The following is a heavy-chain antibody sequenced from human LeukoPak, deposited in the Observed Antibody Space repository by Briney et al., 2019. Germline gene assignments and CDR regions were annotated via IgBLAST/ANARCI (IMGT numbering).Heavy chain of an antibody. CDR1: GYTFTGYY. CDR2: INPNSGGT. CDR3: ARGLLGGPITMVRGVIPRYYYYYYMDV. D-gene: IGHD3-10*01. Sequence: ASVKVSCKASGYTFTGYYMHWVRQAPGHGLEWMGWINPNSGGTNYAQKFQGRVTMTRDTSISTAYMELSRLRSDDTAVYYCARGLLGGPITMVRGVIPRYYYYYYMDVWGKGTTVTVSS. V-gene: IGHV1-2*02. J-gene: IGHJ6*03.